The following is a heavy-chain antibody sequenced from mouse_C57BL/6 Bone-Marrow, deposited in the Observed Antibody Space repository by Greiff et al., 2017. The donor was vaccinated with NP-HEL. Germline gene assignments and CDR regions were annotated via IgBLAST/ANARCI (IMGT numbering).Heavy chain of an antibody. J-gene: IGHJ3*01. Sequence: QVQLQQSGPELVKPGASVKISCKASGYTFTDYDINWVKQRPGQGLEWIGWIFPGSGSTYYNEKFKGKATLTVDKSSSTAYMVLSRLTSEDSAVYYCARADCPAWFAYWGQGTPVTVSS. CDR1: GYTFTDYD. CDR3: ARADCPAWFAY. V-gene: IGHV1-75*01. CDR2: IFPGSGST. D-gene: IGHD2-4*01.